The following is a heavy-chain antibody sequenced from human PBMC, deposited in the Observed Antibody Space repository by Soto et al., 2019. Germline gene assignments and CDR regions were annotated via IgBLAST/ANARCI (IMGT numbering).Heavy chain of an antibody. J-gene: IGHJ4*02. CDR1: GYSLSDLS. D-gene: IGHD2-2*01. CDR2: LDAEDGET. Sequence: ASVKVSCKVSGYSLSDLSIHWVRQAPGKGLGWMGGLDAEDGETIYAQKHQGRGTMTEDTSTDTAYMELSSLASEDTAMYSCATLPRTIERTPAAIWSFDSWGQGTLVTVSS. V-gene: IGHV1-24*01. CDR3: ATLPRTIERTPAAIWSFDS.